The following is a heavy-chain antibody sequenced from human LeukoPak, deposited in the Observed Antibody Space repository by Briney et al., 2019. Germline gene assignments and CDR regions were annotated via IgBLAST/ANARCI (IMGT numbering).Heavy chain of an antibody. J-gene: IGHJ4*02. V-gene: IGHV5-51*01. CDR2: IYPGDSDT. CDR1: GYRFSSYW. CDR3: ARSYDSSGSFDY. Sequence: GESLKISCKGSGYRFSSYWIGWVRQMPGQGLEWMGVIYPGDSDTRYSPSFLGQVTISADKSITTAYLQWSRLKASDTAIYYCARSYDSSGSFDYWGQGTLVTVSS. D-gene: IGHD3-22*01.